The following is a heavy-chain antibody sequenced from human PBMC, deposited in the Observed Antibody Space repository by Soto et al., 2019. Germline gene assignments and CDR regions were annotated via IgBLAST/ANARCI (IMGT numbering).Heavy chain of an antibody. J-gene: IGHJ3*01. CDR3: ARAQWDYHILTGRLWGAFNV. Sequence: QLQLQESGSGLVKPSQTLSLTCAVSGGSISSGDYSWSWIRQPPGKGLEWIGNIYHGGGTYYNPSLKSRVTISVDKSRNQFSLTLTSVTAADTAVYFCARAQWDYHILTGRLWGAFNVWGQGTMVTVSS. CDR1: GGSISSGDYS. CDR2: IYHGGGT. D-gene: IGHD3-9*01. V-gene: IGHV4-30-2*01.